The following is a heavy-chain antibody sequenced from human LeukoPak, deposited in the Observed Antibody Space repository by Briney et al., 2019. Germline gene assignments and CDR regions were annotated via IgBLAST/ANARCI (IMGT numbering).Heavy chain of an antibody. CDR2: IYYSGST. Sequence: SETLSLTCTVSGGSISSYYWSWIRQPPGKGLEWIGYIYYSGSTNYNPSLKSRVTISVDTSKNQFSLKLSSVTAADTAVYYCARESRLGYFDYWGQGTLLTVSS. CDR3: ARESRLGYFDY. J-gene: IGHJ4*02. V-gene: IGHV4-59*01. D-gene: IGHD2-2*01. CDR1: GGSISSYY.